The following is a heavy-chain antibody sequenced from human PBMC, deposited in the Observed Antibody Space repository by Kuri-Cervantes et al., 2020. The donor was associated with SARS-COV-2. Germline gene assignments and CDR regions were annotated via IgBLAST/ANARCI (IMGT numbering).Heavy chain of an antibody. CDR3: ATVGYCSGGSCSFEHYFDY. CDR1: GGTSSSYA. V-gene: IGHV1-69*10. D-gene: IGHD2-15*01. Sequence: SVKVSCKASGGTSSSYAISWVRQAPGQGLEWMGGIIPILGIANYAQKFQGRVTMTEDTSTDTAYMELSSLRSEDTAVYYCATVGYCSGGSCSFEHYFDYWGQGTLVTVSS. J-gene: IGHJ4*02. CDR2: IIPILGIA.